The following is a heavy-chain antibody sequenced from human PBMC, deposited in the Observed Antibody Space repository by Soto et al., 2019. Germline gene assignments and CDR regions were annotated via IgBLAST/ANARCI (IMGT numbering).Heavy chain of an antibody. CDR1: GFTFSSYA. CDR2: ISYDGSNE. CDR3: ARGYTAAPRTSHFDY. J-gene: IGHJ4*02. V-gene: IGHV3-30-3*01. D-gene: IGHD6-13*01. Sequence: QVQLVESGGGVVQPGRSLRLSCAASGFTFSSYAMHWVRQAPGKGLEWVAVISYDGSNEFYADSVKGRFTISRDNSKNTPYLQMNSLRAEDTAVYYCARGYTAAPRTSHFDYWGQGTLVTVSS.